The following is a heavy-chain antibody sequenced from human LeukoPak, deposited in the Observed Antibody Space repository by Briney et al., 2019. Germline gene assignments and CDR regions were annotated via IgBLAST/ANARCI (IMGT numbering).Heavy chain of an antibody. Sequence: SETLSLTCTVSGGSISSYYWSWIRQPPGKGLEWIGYIYYSGSTNYNPSLKSRVTISVDTSKNQFSLKLSSVTAADTAVYYCARHAGASKYYFDYWGQGTLVTVSS. CDR3: ARHAGASKYYFDY. CDR1: GGSISSYY. J-gene: IGHJ4*02. V-gene: IGHV4-59*08. D-gene: IGHD2-8*02. CDR2: IYYSGST.